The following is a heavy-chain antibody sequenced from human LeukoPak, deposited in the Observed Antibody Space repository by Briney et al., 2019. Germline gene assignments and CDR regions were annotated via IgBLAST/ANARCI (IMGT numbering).Heavy chain of an antibody. D-gene: IGHD4-17*01. CDR2: INQDGSEA. Sequence: PAGSLRLSCEAYAFTFSNYWMSWDRQAPGKGLEWVANINQDGSEAYYVDSVKGQFTISRDNAKNSLYLQMSGLRAEDTAVYFCAREGPYGDYLDYWGQGTLVTVSS. CDR3: AREGPYGDYLDY. V-gene: IGHV3-7*03. J-gene: IGHJ4*02. CDR1: AFTFSNYW.